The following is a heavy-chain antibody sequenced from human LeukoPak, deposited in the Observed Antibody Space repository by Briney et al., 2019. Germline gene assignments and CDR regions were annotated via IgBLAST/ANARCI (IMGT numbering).Heavy chain of an antibody. CDR2: IKEDGTAK. V-gene: IGHV3-7*03. CDR3: VRGHSGFDF. Sequence: GGSLRLSCAASGFTFSAYWMHWVRQAPGKGLEWVANIKEDGTAKYYVGSVKGRFTISRDNAKNSVYLQMNGLKTEDTAVYYCVRGHSGFDFWGQGTLVTVSS. CDR1: GFTFSAYW. D-gene: IGHD4-23*01. J-gene: IGHJ4*02.